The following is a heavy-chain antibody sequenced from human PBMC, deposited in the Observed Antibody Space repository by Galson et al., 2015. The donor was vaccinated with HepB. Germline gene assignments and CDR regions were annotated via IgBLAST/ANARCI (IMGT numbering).Heavy chain of an antibody. CDR3: ARSGDYGDYARRPDAFDI. Sequence: SVKVSCKASGYTFTYRYLHWVRQAPGQALEWMGWITPFNGNTNYAQKFQDRVTITRDRSMSTAYMELSSLRSEDTAMYYCARSGDYGDYARRPDAFDIWGQGTMVTVSS. V-gene: IGHV1-45*02. CDR2: ITPFNGNT. J-gene: IGHJ3*02. CDR1: GYTFTYRY. D-gene: IGHD4-17*01.